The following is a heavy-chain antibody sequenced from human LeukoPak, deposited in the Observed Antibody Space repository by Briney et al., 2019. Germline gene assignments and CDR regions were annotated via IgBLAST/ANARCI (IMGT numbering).Heavy chain of an antibody. CDR1: GYTFTSNG. CDR2: ISGYNGNT. J-gene: IGHJ4*02. D-gene: IGHD3-10*01. V-gene: IGHV1-18*04. Sequence: ASVKVSCKASGYTFTSNGISWGRQAPEQGLEWMGWISGYNGNTNYAQKLQGRFTMTTDTSTSTAYMELRSVRSDDTAVYYCVRDTLWFGELLRGFDYWGQGTLVTVSS. CDR3: VRDTLWFGELLRGFDY.